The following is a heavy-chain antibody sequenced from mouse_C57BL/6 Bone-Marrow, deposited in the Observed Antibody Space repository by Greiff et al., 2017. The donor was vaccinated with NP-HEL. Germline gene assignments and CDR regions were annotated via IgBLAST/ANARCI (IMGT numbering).Heavy chain of an antibody. V-gene: IGHV1-64*01. CDR3: ARWSYYFDY. J-gene: IGHJ2*01. CDR1: GYTFTSYW. CDR2: IHPNSGST. Sequence: QVQLKQSGAELVKPGASVKLSCKASGYTFTSYWMHWVKQRPGQGLEWIGMIHPNSGSTNYNEKFKSKATLTVDKSSSTAYMQLSSLTSEDSAVYYCARWSYYFDYWGQGTTLTVSS.